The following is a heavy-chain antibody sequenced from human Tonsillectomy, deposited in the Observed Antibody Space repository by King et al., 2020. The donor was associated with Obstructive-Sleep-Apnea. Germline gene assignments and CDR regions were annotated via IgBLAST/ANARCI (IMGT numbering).Heavy chain of an antibody. J-gene: IGHJ4*02. Sequence: EVQLVESGGGLVQPGRSLRLSCAASGFTFDDYAMHWVRQAPGKGLEWVSGISWNSGSIGYADSVKGRFPISRDNAKNSLYLQMNSLRAEDTALYYCAAVAVAGTHVDYWGQGTLVTVSS. CDR2: ISWNSGSI. CDR3: AAVAVAGTHVDY. V-gene: IGHV3-9*01. D-gene: IGHD6-19*01. CDR1: GFTFDDYA.